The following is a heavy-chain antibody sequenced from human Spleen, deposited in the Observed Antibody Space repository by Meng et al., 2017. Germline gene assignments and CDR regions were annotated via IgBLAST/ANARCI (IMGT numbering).Heavy chain of an antibody. J-gene: IGHJ4*02. Sequence: LEWVGRIXRKTDGGTTDYAAPVKGRFTISRDDSKNTLYLQMNSLKTEDTAVYYCTTITAAGSRVDYWGQGTLVTVSS. D-gene: IGHD6-13*01. CDR2: IXRKTDGGTT. CDR3: TTITAAGSRVDY. V-gene: IGHV3-15*01.